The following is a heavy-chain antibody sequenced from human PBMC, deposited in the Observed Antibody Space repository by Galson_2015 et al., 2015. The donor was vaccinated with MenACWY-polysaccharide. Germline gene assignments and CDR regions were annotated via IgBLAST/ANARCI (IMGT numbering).Heavy chain of an antibody. CDR3: ARISGNYGSGREPYYYYGMDV. V-gene: IGHV2-70*01. Sequence: PALVKPTQTLTLTCTFSGFSLSTSGMCVSWIRQPPGKALEWLALIDWDDDKYYSTSLKTRLTISKDTSKNQVVLTMTNMDPADTATYYCARISGNYGSGREPYYYYGMDVWGQGTTVTVSS. D-gene: IGHD3-10*01. CDR1: GFSLSTSGMC. J-gene: IGHJ6*02. CDR2: IDWDDDK.